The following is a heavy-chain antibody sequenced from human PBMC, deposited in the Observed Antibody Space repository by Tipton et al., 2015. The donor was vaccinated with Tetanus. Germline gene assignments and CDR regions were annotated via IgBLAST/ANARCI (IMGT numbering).Heavy chain of an antibody. D-gene: IGHD2-15*01. Sequence: LRLSCTVSGGSISSYYWSWIRQPPGTGLEWIGYIYYSGNTNYNPSLKRRVTISVDTSTNQFALKLSSLTAADTAGYYCARGEDSYYGIDVWGQGTTVTVSS. CDR1: GGSISSYY. CDR3: ARGEDSYYGIDV. J-gene: IGHJ6*02. CDR2: IYYSGNT. V-gene: IGHV4-59*01.